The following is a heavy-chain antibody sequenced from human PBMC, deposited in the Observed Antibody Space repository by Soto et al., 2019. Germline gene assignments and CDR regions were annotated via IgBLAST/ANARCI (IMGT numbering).Heavy chain of an antibody. CDR1: GYTFTSYD. CDR3: ARERAFGADY. D-gene: IGHD3-16*01. Sequence: QVQLVQSGAEVKKPGASVKVSCKASGYTFTSYDINWVRQATGQGLEWMGWMNANSGNTGYAQKFQGRVTMTRNTSITTVYMELSSLRSDATAVYFCARERAFGADYWGQGTLVTVSS. V-gene: IGHV1-8*01. J-gene: IGHJ4*02. CDR2: MNANSGNT.